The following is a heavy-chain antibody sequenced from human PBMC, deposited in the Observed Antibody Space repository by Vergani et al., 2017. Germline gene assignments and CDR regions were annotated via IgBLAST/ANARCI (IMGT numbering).Heavy chain of an antibody. CDR3: ARDPPRGYSGSWYRYYYYSGMDV. J-gene: IGHJ6*02. CDR2: INTNTGNP. D-gene: IGHD6-13*01. Sequence: QVQLVQSGSELKKPGASVKVSCKASGYTFTSYAMNWVRQAPGQGLEWMGWINTNTGNPTYAQGFTGRFVFTLATSVSTAYLQISSLKSEDTAVYYCARDPPRGYSGSWYRYYYYSGMDVWGQGTTVTVSS. V-gene: IGHV7-4-1*02. CDR1: GYTFTSYA.